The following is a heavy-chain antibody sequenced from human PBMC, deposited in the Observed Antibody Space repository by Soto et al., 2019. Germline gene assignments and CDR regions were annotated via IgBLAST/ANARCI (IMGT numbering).Heavy chain of an antibody. CDR1: GFTFSSYA. V-gene: IGHV3-23*01. CDR3: AKDLVVVHYYYGMDV. CDR2: ISGSGGST. J-gene: IGHJ6*02. D-gene: IGHD3-22*01. Sequence: EVQLLESGGGLVQPGGSLRLSCAASGFTFSSYAMSWVRQAPGKGLEWVSAISGSGGSTYYADSVKGRFTISRDNSKNTLYLQMNSLRSEDTAVYYCAKDLVVVHYYYGMDVWGQGTTVTVSS.